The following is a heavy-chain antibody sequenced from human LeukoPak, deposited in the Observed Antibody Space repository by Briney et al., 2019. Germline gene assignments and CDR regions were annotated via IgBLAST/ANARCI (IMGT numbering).Heavy chain of an antibody. CDR1: GGSISSYY. CDR3: ARGTVVVPAAQRSNDAFDI. CDR2: IYTSGST. D-gene: IGHD2-2*01. Sequence: PSETLSLTCTVSGGSISSYYWSWIRQPAGKGLEWIGRIYTSGSTNYNPSLKSRVTMSVDTSKNQFSLKLGSVTAADTAVYYCARGTVVVPAAQRSNDAFDIWGQGTMVTVSS. J-gene: IGHJ3*02. V-gene: IGHV4-4*07.